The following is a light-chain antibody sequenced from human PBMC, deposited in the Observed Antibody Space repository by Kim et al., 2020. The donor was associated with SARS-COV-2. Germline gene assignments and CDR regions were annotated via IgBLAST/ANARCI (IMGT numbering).Light chain of an antibody. CDR3: QQYIRFPFT. J-gene: IGKJ2*01. CDR1: QSLDTL. CDR2: QAS. V-gene: IGKV1-5*03. Sequence: SASVGDRVTISCRASQSLDTLLAWYQQKPGKAPNILIYQASSLQVGVPSRFSGSGSGAEFTLTISSLQPEDFATYDCQQYIRFPFTFGQGTKLEI.